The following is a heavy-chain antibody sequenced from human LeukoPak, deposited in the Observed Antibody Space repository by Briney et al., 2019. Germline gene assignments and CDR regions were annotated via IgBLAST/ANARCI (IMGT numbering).Heavy chain of an antibody. CDR1: GGSFSGYY. J-gene: IGHJ4*02. Sequence: SETLSLTCAVYGGSFSGYYWSWIRQPPGKGLEWIGEINHSGSTNYNPSLKSRVTISVDTSKNQFSLKLSSVTAADTAVYYCARITNVDGPGRVITTIGYWGQGTLVIVSS. CDR3: ARITNVDGPGRVITTIGY. CDR2: INHSGST. V-gene: IGHV4-34*01. D-gene: IGHD3-22*01.